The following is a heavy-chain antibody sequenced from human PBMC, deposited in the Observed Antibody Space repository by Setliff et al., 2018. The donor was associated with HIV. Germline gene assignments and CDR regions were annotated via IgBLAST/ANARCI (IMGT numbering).Heavy chain of an antibody. V-gene: IGHV4-31*03. Sequence: SETLSLTCTVSGGSISSGGYYWSWIRQHPGKGLEWIGYIYYSGSTYYNPSLKSRVTISVDTSKNQFSLKLSSVTAADTAVYYCARVQITIFGVVRGAFDIWGQGTMVTVSS. CDR3: ARVQITIFGVVRGAFDI. J-gene: IGHJ3*02. CDR2: IYYSGST. D-gene: IGHD3-3*01. CDR1: GGSISSGGYY.